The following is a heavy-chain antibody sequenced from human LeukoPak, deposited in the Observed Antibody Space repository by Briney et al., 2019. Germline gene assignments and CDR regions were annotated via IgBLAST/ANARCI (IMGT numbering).Heavy chain of an antibody. CDR1: GFTFSDYY. CDR2: IYSGGST. Sequence: GGSLRLSCAASGFTFSDYYMSWIRQAPGKGLEWVSVIYSGGSTYYADSVKGRFTISRDNSKNTLYLQMNSLRAGDTAVYYCARSSAVYDSSGYYYVSLDPWGQGTLVTVSS. D-gene: IGHD3-22*01. J-gene: IGHJ5*02. CDR3: ARSSAVYDSSGYYYVSLDP. V-gene: IGHV3-66*01.